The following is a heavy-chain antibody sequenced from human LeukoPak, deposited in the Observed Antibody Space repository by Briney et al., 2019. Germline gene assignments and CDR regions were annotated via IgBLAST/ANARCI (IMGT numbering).Heavy chain of an antibody. V-gene: IGHV4-39*01. J-gene: IGHJ4*02. Sequence: SETLSLTCTVSGGSISSSSYYWGWIRQPPGKGLEWIGSIYYSGSTCYNPSLKSRVTISVDTSKNQFSLKLSSVTAADTAVYYCARHRGYDFSGFDYWGQGTLVTVSS. CDR2: IYYSGST. CDR3: ARHRGYDFSGFDY. D-gene: IGHD5-12*01. CDR1: GGSISSSSYY.